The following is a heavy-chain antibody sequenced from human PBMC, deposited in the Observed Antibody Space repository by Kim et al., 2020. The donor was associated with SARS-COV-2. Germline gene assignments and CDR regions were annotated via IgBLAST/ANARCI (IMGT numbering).Heavy chain of an antibody. D-gene: IGHD6-19*01. J-gene: IGHJ4*02. CDR1: GFTFDDYT. V-gene: IGHV3-43*01. CDR3: AKGGVGGWLDHSFLDY. CDR2: ISWDGGST. Sequence: GGSLRLSCAASGFTFDDYTMHWVRQAPGKGLEWVSLISWDGGSTYYADSVKGRFTISRDNSKNSLYLQMNSLRTKDTALYYCAKGGVGGWLDHSFLDYWGQGTLVTVSS.